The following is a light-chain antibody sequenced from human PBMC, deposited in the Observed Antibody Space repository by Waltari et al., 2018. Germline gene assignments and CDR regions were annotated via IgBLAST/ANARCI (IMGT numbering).Light chain of an antibody. CDR1: QSVSSSY. V-gene: IGKV3-20*01. CDR3: QHYGSSSLT. CDR2: DAS. Sequence: EIALTQSPGTLSLSPGERATLSCRASQSVSSSYLAWYQQQPGQAPRLLSYDASSRATGIPDRFSGSGSGTDFTLIISRLEPEDFAVYYCQHYGSSSLTFGGGTKVEIK. J-gene: IGKJ4*01.